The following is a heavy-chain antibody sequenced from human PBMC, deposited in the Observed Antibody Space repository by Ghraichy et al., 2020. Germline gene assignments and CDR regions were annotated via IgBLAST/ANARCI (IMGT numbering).Heavy chain of an antibody. CDR2: INHSGST. J-gene: IGHJ5*02. D-gene: IGHD6-19*01. CDR3: ARGLVSGWYLGRFDP. Sequence: SQTLSLTCAVYGGSFSGYYWSWIRQPPGKGLEWIGEINHSGSTNYNPSLKSRVTISVDTSKNQFSLKLSSVTAADTAVYYCARGLVSGWYLGRFDPWGQGTLVTVSS. CDR1: GGSFSGYY. V-gene: IGHV4-34*01.